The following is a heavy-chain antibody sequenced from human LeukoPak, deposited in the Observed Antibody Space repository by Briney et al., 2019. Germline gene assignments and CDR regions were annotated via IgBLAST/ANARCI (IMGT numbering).Heavy chain of an antibody. D-gene: IGHD3-10*01. V-gene: IGHV4-59*01. CDR2: IYYSGST. CDR3: ARLHARRYTYYYGSGSYLHWFDP. CDR1: GVSISSYY. J-gene: IGHJ5*02. Sequence: SETLSLTCTVSGVSISSYYWSWIRQPPGKGLEWIGYIYYSGSTNYNPSLKSRVTISVDTSKNQFPLKLSSVTAADTAVYYCARLHARRYTYYYGSGSYLHWFDPWGQGTLVTVSS.